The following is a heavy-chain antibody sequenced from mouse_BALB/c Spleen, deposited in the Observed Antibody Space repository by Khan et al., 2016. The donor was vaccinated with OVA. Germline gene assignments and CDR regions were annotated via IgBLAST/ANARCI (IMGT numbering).Heavy chain of an antibody. Sequence: QIQLVQSGPELVRPGVSVKISCKGSSYTFTDYAMYWVKQSHAKSLEWIGLISTYSGNTNYNQKFRGKATMTVEKSSSTAYMELARFTSEDSAIYYCARPADDGYYDYWGQGITLTVSS. J-gene: IGHJ2*01. CDR1: SYTFTDYA. CDR2: ISTYSGNT. CDR3: ARPADDGYYDY. V-gene: IGHV1S137*01. D-gene: IGHD2-3*01.